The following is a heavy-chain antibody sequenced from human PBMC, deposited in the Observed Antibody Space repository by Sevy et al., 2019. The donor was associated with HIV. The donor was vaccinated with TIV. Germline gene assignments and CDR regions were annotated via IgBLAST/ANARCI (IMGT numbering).Heavy chain of an antibody. V-gene: IGHV1-69*06. D-gene: IGHD3-10*01. Sequence: SVKVSCKASGGTFSDYAISWVRQAPGQGLEWMGGIIPIFGSTKYAQKFQDRVPITGDKSTSTVYMELSSLRSEDSAVYFCARFKYYGLETLYYFDYWGQGTLVTVSS. CDR3: ARFKYYGLETLYYFDY. CDR1: GGTFSDYA. J-gene: IGHJ4*02. CDR2: IIPIFGST.